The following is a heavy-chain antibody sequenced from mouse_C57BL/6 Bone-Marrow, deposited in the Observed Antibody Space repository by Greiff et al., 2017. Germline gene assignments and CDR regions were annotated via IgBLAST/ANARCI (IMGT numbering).Heavy chain of an antibody. V-gene: IGHV7-3*01. D-gene: IGHD4-1*01. CDR1: GFTFTDYY. J-gene: IGHJ1*03. Sequence: EVQLVESGGGLVQPGGSLSLSCAASGFTFTDYYMSWVRQPPGKALEWLGFIRNKANGYTTEYSASVKGRFTISRDNSQSILYLQMNALRAEDSATYYCASFTGIYWYFDVWGTGTTVTVSS. CDR2: IRNKANGYTT. CDR3: ASFTGIYWYFDV.